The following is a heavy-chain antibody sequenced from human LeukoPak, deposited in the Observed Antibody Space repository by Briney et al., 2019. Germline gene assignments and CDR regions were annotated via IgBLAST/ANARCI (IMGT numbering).Heavy chain of an antibody. CDR2: IWYDGSNK. CDR1: GFPFSFYG. V-gene: IGHV3-33*01. D-gene: IGHD2/OR15-2a*01. J-gene: IGHJ4*02. CDR3: ARGYVLLDY. Sequence: GTSLRLSCAASGFPFSFYGMHWVRQAPGKGLEWVAVIWYDGSNKYYTDSVKDRFTISRDNSKNTLYLQMGSLRAEDMAVYYCARGYVLLDYWGQGTLVTVSS.